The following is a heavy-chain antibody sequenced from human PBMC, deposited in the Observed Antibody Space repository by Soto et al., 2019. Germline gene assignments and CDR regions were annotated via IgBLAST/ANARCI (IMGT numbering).Heavy chain of an antibody. J-gene: IGHJ6*02. CDR3: ARGDSTDCSNGVCSFFYNHDMDV. CDR2: INPKSGGT. V-gene: IGHV1-2*04. CDR1: GYSFTDYH. D-gene: IGHD2-8*01. Sequence: ASVKVSCKASGYSFTDYHRHWVRQAPGQGLEWLGRINPKSGGTSTAQKFQGWVTMTTDTSISTASMELTRLTSDDTAIYYCARGDSTDCSNGVCSFFYNHDMDVWGQGTTVTVSS.